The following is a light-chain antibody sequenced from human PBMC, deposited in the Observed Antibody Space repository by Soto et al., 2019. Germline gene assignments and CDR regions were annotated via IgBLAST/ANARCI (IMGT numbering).Light chain of an antibody. J-gene: IGLJ2*01. CDR3: AAWDDSLNGVV. CDR1: SSNIGSNS. Sequence: QSALTQPASVSGTPGQRVTISCSGSSSNIGSNSVNWYQQLPGTAPKLLMYSSNQRPSGVPDRFSGSKSGTSASLAISGLQSEDEADYYCAAWDDSLNGVVFGGGTKVTVL. V-gene: IGLV1-44*01. CDR2: SSN.